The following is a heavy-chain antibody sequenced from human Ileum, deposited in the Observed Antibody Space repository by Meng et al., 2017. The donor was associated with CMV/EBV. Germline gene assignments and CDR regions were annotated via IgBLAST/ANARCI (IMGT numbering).Heavy chain of an antibody. Sequence: SETLSLTCTVSGGSISSYYWSWIRQPPGKGLEWIGYIYYSGSTNYNPSLKSRVTISVDTSKNQFSLTLSSVTAADTAVYYCARHSPTTYYYDSSGYSYYFDYWGQGNRVTGYS. CDR1: GGSISSYY. D-gene: IGHD3-22*01. J-gene: IGHJ4*02. CDR2: IYYSGST. V-gene: IGHV4-59*01. CDR3: ARHSPTTYYYDSSGYSYYFDY.